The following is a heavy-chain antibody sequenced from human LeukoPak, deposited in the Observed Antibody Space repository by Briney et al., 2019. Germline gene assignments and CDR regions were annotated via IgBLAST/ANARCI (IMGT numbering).Heavy chain of an antibody. D-gene: IGHD5-18*01. CDR2: IYYSGST. J-gene: IGHJ2*01. V-gene: IGHV4-59*01. CDR1: GGSISSYY. Sequence: SETLSLTCTVSGGSISSYYWSWIRQPPGKGLEWIGYIYYSGSTNYNPSLKSRVTISVDTSKNQFSLKLSSVTAADTAVYYCARSLVDTATGDWYFDLWGRGTLVTVSS. CDR3: ARSLVDTATGDWYFDL.